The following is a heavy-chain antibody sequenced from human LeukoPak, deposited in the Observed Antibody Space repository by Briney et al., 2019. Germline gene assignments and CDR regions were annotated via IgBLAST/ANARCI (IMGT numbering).Heavy chain of an antibody. CDR2: INPNSGGT. Sequence: ASVKVSCKASGYTFTGYYMHWVRQAPGQGLEWMGWINPNSGGTNYAQKFQGRVTMTRDTSISTAYMELSRLRSDDTAVYYCARDLGAYYDILTGYYPLDYWGQGTLVTVSS. CDR3: ARDLGAYYDILTGYYPLDY. V-gene: IGHV1-2*02. CDR1: GYTFTGYY. D-gene: IGHD3-9*01. J-gene: IGHJ4*02.